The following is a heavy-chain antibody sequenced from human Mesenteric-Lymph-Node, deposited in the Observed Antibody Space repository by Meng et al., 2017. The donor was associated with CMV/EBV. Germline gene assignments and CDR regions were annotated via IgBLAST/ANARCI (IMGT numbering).Heavy chain of an antibody. V-gene: IGHV3-30*02. CDR1: GFTFSSYA. CDR3: AKDERFGAINFDH. CDR2: IRHDGSNE. J-gene: IGHJ4*02. Sequence: GESLKISCAASGFTFSSYAMSWVRQAPGKGLEWVTFIRHDGSNEKYVDSVKGRFTISRDNSKNTLYLQMNSLTTEDTAVYYCAKDERFGAINFDHWGQGTLVTVSS. D-gene: IGHD3-16*01.